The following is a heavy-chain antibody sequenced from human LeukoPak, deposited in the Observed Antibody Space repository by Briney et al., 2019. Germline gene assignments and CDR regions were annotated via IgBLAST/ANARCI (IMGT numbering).Heavy chain of an antibody. D-gene: IGHD1-26*01. V-gene: IGHV3-33*01. CDR3: ARESHHGGSYYFDY. J-gene: IGHJ4*02. Sequence: PGRSLRLSCAASGFTFSSYGMHWVRQAPGKGLEWVAVIWYDGSNKYYADSVKGRFTISRDNSKNTLYLQMNSLRAEDTAVYYCARESHHGGSYYFDYWGQGTLVTVSS. CDR1: GFTFSSYG. CDR2: IWYDGSNK.